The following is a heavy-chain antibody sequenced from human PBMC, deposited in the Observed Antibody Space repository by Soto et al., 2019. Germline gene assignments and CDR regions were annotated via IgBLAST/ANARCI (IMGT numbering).Heavy chain of an antibody. Sequence: VKVSCKTSGYSFTKYGLHWVRQAPGQRLEWMGWINPGNGDTKYSQKFQGRVTITRDTSATTAYMELSSLRSEDSAVFYCARTDCSSTSCYNYYYYGMDVWGQGTTVTVSS. D-gene: IGHD2-2*01. J-gene: IGHJ6*02. CDR3: ARTDCSSTSCYNYYYYGMDV. V-gene: IGHV1-3*01. CDR2: INPGNGDT. CDR1: GYSFTKYG.